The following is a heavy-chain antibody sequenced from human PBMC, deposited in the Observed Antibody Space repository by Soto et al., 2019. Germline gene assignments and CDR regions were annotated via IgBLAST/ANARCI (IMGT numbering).Heavy chain of an antibody. J-gene: IGHJ4*02. V-gene: IGHV4-61*01. CDR1: GGSVSSKTYY. CDR2: VYYSGTT. CDR3: ARTTAVPNTLRSRYFFDY. D-gene: IGHD4-17*01. Sequence: SETLSLTCSVSGGSVSSKTYYWSWIRQPPGKRLEWIGYVYYSGTTNYNPSLKSRVTISVDLSKNQFSLRLSSVTTADTALYYCARTTAVPNTLRSRYFFDYWGRGTLVTVSS.